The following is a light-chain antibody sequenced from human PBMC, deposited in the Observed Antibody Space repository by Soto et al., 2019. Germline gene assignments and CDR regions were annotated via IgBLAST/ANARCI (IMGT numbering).Light chain of an antibody. CDR3: AAWDDSLNGWV. CDR1: SSNIGGNT. Sequence: QSVLTQPPSASATPGQRVTISCSGSSSNIGGNTVDWYQQLPGTAPKLLIYSNNQRPSGVPDRFSGSKSGTSASLAISGLQSEDEANYYCAAWDDSLNGWVFGGGTKPTVL. V-gene: IGLV1-44*01. J-gene: IGLJ3*02. CDR2: SNN.